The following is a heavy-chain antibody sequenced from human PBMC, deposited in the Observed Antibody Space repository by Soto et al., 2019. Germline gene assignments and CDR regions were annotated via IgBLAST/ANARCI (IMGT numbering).Heavy chain of an antibody. CDR2: ISSSSSYI. CDR3: ARGGPQTEAPIN. Sequence: XSLRRSCAACGFTSSSCSMQWVPQAPGKGLEWVSYISSSSSYIYYADSVKGRFTISRDNAKNSLYLQMNRMRAEYTAVYYCARGGPQTEAPINWGQGTLVTVSS. CDR1: GFTSSSCS. J-gene: IGHJ4*02. V-gene: IGHV3-21*01.